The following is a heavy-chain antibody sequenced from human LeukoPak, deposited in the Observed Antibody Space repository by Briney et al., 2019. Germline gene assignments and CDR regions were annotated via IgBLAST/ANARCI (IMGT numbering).Heavy chain of an antibody. Sequence: GGSLRLSCAASGFTFSSYWMSWVRQAPGKGLEWVANIKQDGSEKYYVDSVKGRFTISRDNSKNTLYLQMNSLRAEDTAVYYCAKDRGSYRPNYFDYWGQGTLVTVSS. D-gene: IGHD1-26*01. J-gene: IGHJ4*02. V-gene: IGHV3-7*01. CDR2: IKQDGSEK. CDR1: GFTFSSYW. CDR3: AKDRGSYRPNYFDY.